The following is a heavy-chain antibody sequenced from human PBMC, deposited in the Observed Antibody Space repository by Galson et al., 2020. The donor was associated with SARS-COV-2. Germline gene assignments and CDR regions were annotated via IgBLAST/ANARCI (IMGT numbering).Heavy chain of an antibody. CDR3: ARDGQLTSGWDFDY. D-gene: IGHD6-19*01. CDR1: GFTFSDHA. J-gene: IGHJ4*02. CDR2: IFYDGSDK. Sequence: GGTLRLSCAASGFTFSDHAIHWVRQAPGKGLEWVAQIFYDGSDKYYGDSVKGRFTISRDSSKNMEYLQMNNLKVDDTAVYYCARDGQLTSGWDFDYWGQGTLVTVSS. V-gene: IGHV3-33*01.